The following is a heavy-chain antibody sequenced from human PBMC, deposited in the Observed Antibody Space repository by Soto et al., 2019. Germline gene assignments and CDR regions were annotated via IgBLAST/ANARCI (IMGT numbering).Heavy chain of an antibody. Sequence: GGSLRLSCAASGFTFSDYYMSWIRQAPGKGLEWVSYISSSSSYTNYADSVKGRFTISRDNAKNSLYLQMNSLRAEDTAVYYCARAWSSSWSWFDPWGQGTLVTVSS. CDR1: GFTFSDYY. CDR3: ARAWSSSWSWFDP. V-gene: IGHV3-11*06. J-gene: IGHJ5*02. CDR2: ISSSSSYT. D-gene: IGHD6-13*01.